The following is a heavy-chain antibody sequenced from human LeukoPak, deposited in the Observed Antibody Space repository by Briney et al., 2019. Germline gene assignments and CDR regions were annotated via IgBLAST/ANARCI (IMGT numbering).Heavy chain of an antibody. V-gene: IGHV3-48*01. Sequence: GGSLRLSCAASGYSFSNYDMNWVRQAPGKGLEWVSYISRSSSTIYYADSVQGRFTISRDNAKNSLYLHMNSLRAEDTAVYYCARDSDGVAGSRAYFQHWGQGTLVAVSS. CDR2: ISRSSSTI. CDR1: GYSFSNYD. J-gene: IGHJ1*01. CDR3: ARDSDGVAGSRAYFQH. D-gene: IGHD6-19*01.